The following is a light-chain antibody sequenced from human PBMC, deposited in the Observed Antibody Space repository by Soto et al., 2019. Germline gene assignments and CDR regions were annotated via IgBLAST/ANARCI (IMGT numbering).Light chain of an antibody. CDR2: DDT. CDR1: RSDVGGYAS. J-gene: IGLJ1*01. V-gene: IGLV2-11*01. CDR3: CSYAGNYTFV. Sequence: QSALTQPRSVSGSPEQSVTISCTGTRSDVGGYASVSWYQQDPGNAPKLIIYDDTKRPSGVPDRFSGSKSGNTASLIISGLQSEDEAVYYCCSYAGNYTFVFATGTKLTVL.